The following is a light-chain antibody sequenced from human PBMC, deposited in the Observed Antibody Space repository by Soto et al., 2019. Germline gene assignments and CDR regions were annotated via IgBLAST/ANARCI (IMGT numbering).Light chain of an antibody. CDR2: WAS. J-gene: IGKJ2*01. V-gene: IGKV4-1*01. CDR3: QQYYSTPRA. CDR1: QSVLYSSNNKNY. Sequence: DIVMTQSPDSLAVSLGERATINCKSSQSVLYSSNNKNYLAWYQQKPGQPPKLLIYWASTRESGVPDRFSGSGSGPDFTLTISSLQAEDVAVYYCQQYYSTPRAFGQGTTLEIK.